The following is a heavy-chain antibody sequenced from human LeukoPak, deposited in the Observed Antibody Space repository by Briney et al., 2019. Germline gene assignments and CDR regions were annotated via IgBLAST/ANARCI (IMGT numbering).Heavy chain of an antibody. CDR1: GFTVSSNS. D-gene: IGHD3-22*01. CDR2: IYSDNT. Sequence: GGSLRLSCTVSGFTVSSNSMSWVCQAPGKGLEWVSFIYSDNTHYSDSVKGRFTISRDNSKNTLYLQMNSLRAEDTAVYYCARDLSGDSSGYYEYSSWGQGTLVTVSS. CDR3: ARDLSGDSSGYYEYSS. V-gene: IGHV3-53*01. J-gene: IGHJ5*02.